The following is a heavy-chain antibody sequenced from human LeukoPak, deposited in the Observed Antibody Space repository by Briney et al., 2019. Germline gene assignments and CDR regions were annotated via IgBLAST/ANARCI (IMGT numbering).Heavy chain of an antibody. V-gene: IGHV1-2*06. J-gene: IGHJ4*02. D-gene: IGHD1-7*01. CDR1: GYAFTGYY. CDR3: ARGAGMTGTKWVRLDPFDF. CDR2: INPNSGDT. Sequence: ASVKVSCKTSGYAFTGYYINWVRQAPGQGLEWMGRINPNSGDTYFAQKFRARVTMTRDKSISTAYMGLTRLTADDRAVYYCARGAGMTGTKWVRLDPFDFWGQGTLVTVSS.